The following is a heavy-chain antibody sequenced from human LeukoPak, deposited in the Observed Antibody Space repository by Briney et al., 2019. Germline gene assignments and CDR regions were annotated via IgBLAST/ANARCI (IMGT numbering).Heavy chain of an antibody. CDR3: VRLRDYGGNSDGFGI. V-gene: IGHV3-48*03. Sequence: GGSLRLSRAASGFFFRSYEMNWVRQAPGKGLEWVSYISSSGTTIYYADSVKGRFTISRDNTNNALYLQMNSLRAEDTAVYYCVRLRDYGGNSDGFGIWGQGTMVTVSS. J-gene: IGHJ3*02. D-gene: IGHD4-23*01. CDR2: ISSSGTTI. CDR1: GFFFRSYE.